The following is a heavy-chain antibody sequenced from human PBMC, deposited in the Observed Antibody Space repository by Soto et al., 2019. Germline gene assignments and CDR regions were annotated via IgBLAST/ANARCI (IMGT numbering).Heavy chain of an antibody. CDR2: IYHSGST. CDR1: GGSISSSNW. J-gene: IGHJ4*02. V-gene: IGHV4-4*02. Sequence: QVQLQESGPGLVKPSGTLSLTCAVSGGSISSSNWWSWVRQPPGKGLEWIGEIYHSGSTNYNPSLRSRVTIAVDKSKNQFSLKLSSVTAADTAVYYCARHGGTVTTCFYVYYWGQGTLVTVSS. CDR3: ARHGGTVTTCFYVYY. D-gene: IGHD4-17*01.